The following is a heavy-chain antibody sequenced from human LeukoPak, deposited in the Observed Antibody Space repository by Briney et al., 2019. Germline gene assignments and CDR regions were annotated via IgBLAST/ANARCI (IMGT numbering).Heavy chain of an antibody. Sequence: ASVKVSCKASGGTFSSYAISWVRQAPGQGLEWMGRIIPILGIANYAQKFQGRVTITAGKSTSTAYMELSSLRSEDTAVYYCARDGYSGYAPGMDVWGQGTTVTVSS. J-gene: IGHJ6*02. CDR2: IIPILGIA. CDR1: GGTFSSYA. D-gene: IGHD5-12*01. CDR3: ARDGYSGYAPGMDV. V-gene: IGHV1-69*04.